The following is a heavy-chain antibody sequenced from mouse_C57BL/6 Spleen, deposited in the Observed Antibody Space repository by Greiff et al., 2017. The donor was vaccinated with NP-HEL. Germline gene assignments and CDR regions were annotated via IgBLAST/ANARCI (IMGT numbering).Heavy chain of an antibody. V-gene: IGHV1-26*01. CDR3: ARDYDYDVGAMDY. J-gene: IGHJ4*01. Sequence: EVKLQQSGPELVKPGASVKISCKASGYTFTDYYMNWVKQSHGKSLEWIGDINPNNGGTSYNQKFKGKATLTVDKSSSTAYMELRSLTSEDSAVYYCARDYDYDVGAMDYWGQGTSVTVSS. D-gene: IGHD2-4*01. CDR2: INPNNGGT. CDR1: GYTFTDYY.